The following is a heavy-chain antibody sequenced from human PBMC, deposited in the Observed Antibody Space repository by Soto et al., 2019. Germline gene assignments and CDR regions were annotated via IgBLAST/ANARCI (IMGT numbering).Heavy chain of an antibody. J-gene: IGHJ6*02. D-gene: IGHD3-3*01. CDR2: INHSGST. V-gene: IGHV4-34*01. Sequence: SETLSLTCAVYGGSFSGYYWSWIRQPPGKGLEWIGEINHSGSTNYNPSLKSRVTISVDTSKNQFSLKLSSVTAADTAVYYCARVPKGYYDFWSGYYTDYYYGMDVWGQGTTVTV. CDR1: GGSFSGYY. CDR3: ARVPKGYYDFWSGYYTDYYYGMDV.